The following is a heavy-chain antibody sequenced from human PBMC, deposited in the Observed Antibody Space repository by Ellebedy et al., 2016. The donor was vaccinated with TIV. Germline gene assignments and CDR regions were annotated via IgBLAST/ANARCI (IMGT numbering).Heavy chain of an antibody. CDR1: GASMNHNF. Sequence: MPSETLSLTCDVSGASMNHNFWSWVRQPPGKGLEWIAYINNDGTTNYNPSLVSRVTISIDASKNQFSLKVNSVAAADTAVYYCARTAHYFNFWTGYREHFGYWGQGILVTVSS. V-gene: IGHV4-4*08. CDR2: INNDGTT. D-gene: IGHD3/OR15-3a*01. CDR3: ARTAHYFNFWTGYREHFGY. J-gene: IGHJ4*02.